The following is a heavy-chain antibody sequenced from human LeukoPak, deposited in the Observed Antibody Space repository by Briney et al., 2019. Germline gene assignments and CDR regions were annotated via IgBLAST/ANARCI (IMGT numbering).Heavy chain of an antibody. CDR3: ARGWDYDILTGYNYGMDV. V-gene: IGHV3-66*01. CDR1: GFTVSSNY. CDR2: IYSGGST. Sequence: GGSLRLSCAASGFTVSSNYTSWVRQAPGKGLEWVSVIYSGGSTYYADSVKGRFTISRDNSKNTLYLQMNSLRAEDTAVYYCARGWDYDILTGYNYGMDVWGQGTTVTVSS. J-gene: IGHJ6*02. D-gene: IGHD3-9*01.